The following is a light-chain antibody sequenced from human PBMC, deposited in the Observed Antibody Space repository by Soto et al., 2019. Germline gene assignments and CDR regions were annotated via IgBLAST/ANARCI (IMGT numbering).Light chain of an antibody. CDR2: GIS. V-gene: IGKV3-20*01. Sequence: EPVWTQSPGTLSWSAGERATLSCRTSQSVSASQVAWYQQKPGQAPRLLIYGISKRAAGIPDRVTGSGSGTDFTLTIDGLEPEDFEVYYCQQYTQSLWTFGQGTKVDIK. CDR3: QQYTQSLWT. CDR1: QSVSASQ. J-gene: IGKJ1*01.